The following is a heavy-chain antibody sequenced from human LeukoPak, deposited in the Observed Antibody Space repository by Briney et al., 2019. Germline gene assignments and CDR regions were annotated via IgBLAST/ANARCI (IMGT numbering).Heavy chain of an antibody. J-gene: IGHJ4*02. CDR3: ARETLAGFDY. Sequence: PGGSLRLSCAASGFTVSSNYMTWVRQAPGKGLEWVSVIYSDGSTYYADSVKGRLTISRDNSKNTLYLQMNSLRAEDTAVYFCARETLAGFDYWGQGTLVTVSS. CDR2: IYSDGST. D-gene: IGHD6-19*01. V-gene: IGHV3-53*01. CDR1: GFTVSSNY.